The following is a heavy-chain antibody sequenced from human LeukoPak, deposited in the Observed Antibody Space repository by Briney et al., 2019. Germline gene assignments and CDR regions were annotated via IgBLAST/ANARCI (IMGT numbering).Heavy chain of an antibody. CDR3: AGETVGVVTAIYYYYGMDV. V-gene: IGHV3-48*03. CDR2: ISSSGRTK. Sequence: AGGSLRLSCAASGFTFSSYDMNWVRQAPGKGLEWVSHISSSGRTKYYADSVKGRFTISRDNAKNSLYLQMNSLRAEDTAVYYCAGETVGVVTAIYYYYGMDVWGQGTTVTVSS. CDR1: GFTFSSYD. D-gene: IGHD2-21*02. J-gene: IGHJ6*02.